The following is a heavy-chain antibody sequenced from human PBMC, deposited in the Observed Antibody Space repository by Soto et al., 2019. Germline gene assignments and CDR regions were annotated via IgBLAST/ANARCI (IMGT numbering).Heavy chain of an antibody. J-gene: IGHJ5*02. D-gene: IGHD6-13*01. CDR1: GGSISSGGYY. Sequence: SETLSLTCTVSGGSISSGGYYWSWIRQHPGKGLEWIGYIYYSGSTYYNPSLKSRVTISVDTSKNQFSLKLSSVTAADTAVYYCARCIAAAGMWSDPWGQGTLVTGSS. CDR3: ARCIAAAGMWSDP. CDR2: IYYSGST. V-gene: IGHV4-31*03.